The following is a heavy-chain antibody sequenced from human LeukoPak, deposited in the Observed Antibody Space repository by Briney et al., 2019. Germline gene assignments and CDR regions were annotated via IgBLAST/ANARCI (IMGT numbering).Heavy chain of an antibody. CDR2: IHPNSGGT. Sequence: ASVKVSCKASGYTFTGYYMHWVRQAPGQGLEWMGWIHPNSGGTNYAQKFQGRVTMTRDTSISTAYMELSRLRSDDTAVYYCARTYHSSSSEVDPWGQGTLVTVSS. V-gene: IGHV1-2*02. CDR3: ARTYHSSSSEVDP. J-gene: IGHJ5*02. CDR1: GYTFTGYY. D-gene: IGHD2-21*01.